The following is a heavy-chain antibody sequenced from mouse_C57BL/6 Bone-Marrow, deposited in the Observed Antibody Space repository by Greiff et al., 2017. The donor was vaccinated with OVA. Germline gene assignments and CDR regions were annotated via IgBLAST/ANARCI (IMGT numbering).Heavy chain of an antibody. CDR3: ARQGYSNDWFAY. J-gene: IGHJ3*01. CDR1: GYSITSGYY. Sequence: EVKLMESGPGLVKPSQSLSLTCSVTGYSITSGYYWNWIRQFPGNKLEWMGYISYDGSNNYNPSLKNRISITRDTSKNQFFLKLNSVTTEDTATYYCARQGYSNDWFAYWGQGTLVTVSA. V-gene: IGHV3-6*01. D-gene: IGHD2-5*01. CDR2: ISYDGSN.